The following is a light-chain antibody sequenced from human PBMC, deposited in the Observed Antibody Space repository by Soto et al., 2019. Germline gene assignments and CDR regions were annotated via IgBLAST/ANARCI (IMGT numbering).Light chain of an antibody. CDR2: WAS. CDR3: QQYYSTPPT. CDR1: QSVLYSSNNKNY. Sequence: DIVMTQSPDSLAVSLGERATINCKSSQSVLYSSNNKNYLAWYQQKPGQPPKLLIYWASTRESGVPDRFSGSGSGTDFALTISSLQAEDGAVYYCQQYYSTPPTFGQGTKMEMK. J-gene: IGKJ2*01. V-gene: IGKV4-1*01.